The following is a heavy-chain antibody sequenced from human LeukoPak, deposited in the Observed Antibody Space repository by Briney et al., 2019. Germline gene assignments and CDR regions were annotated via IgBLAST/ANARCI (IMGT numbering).Heavy chain of an antibody. J-gene: IGHJ4*02. CDR2: ISFDESTN. V-gene: IGHV3-30*04. D-gene: IGHD2-2*01. CDR3: ARGRTPYCRSTTCYARLDY. Sequence: GGSLRLSCAASGFTFSNHAMHWVRQGPGKGLEWLALISFDESTNYYADSVKGRFTISRDNSKNTQYLQMNSLRPEDTAVYYCARGRTPYCRSTTCYARLDYWGQGTLVTVSS. CDR1: GFTFSNHA.